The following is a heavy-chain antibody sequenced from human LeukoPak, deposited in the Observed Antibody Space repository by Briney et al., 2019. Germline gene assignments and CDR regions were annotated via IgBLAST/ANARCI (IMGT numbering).Heavy chain of an antibody. D-gene: IGHD6-13*01. CDR1: GYSFTDKY. CDR3: ARFTGRAAGRYYFDY. Sequence: ASVKVSCKASGYSFTDKYMHWVRQAPGQGLEWTGWINPNSGGTNYAQKFQGRVTMTTDTSMSTAYMELSRLTSDDTAVYYCARFTGRAAGRYYFDYWGQGTLVTVSS. V-gene: IGHV1-2*02. CDR2: INPNSGGT. J-gene: IGHJ4*02.